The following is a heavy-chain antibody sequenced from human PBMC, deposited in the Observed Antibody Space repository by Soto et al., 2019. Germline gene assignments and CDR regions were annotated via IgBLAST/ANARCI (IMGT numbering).Heavy chain of an antibody. Sequence: SETLSLTCAVYGGSFSGYYWSWIRQPPGKGLEWIGEINHSGSTNYNPSLKSRVTISVDRSKNQFSLKLSSVTAADTAVYYCARLFSRITYYDILTGMDVWGQGTTVTVSS. V-gene: IGHV4-34*01. J-gene: IGHJ6*02. D-gene: IGHD3-9*01. CDR3: ARLFSRITYYDILTGMDV. CDR2: INHSGST. CDR1: GGSFSGYY.